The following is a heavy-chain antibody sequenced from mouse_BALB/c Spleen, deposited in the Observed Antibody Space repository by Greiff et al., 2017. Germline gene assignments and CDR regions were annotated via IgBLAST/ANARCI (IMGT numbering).Heavy chain of an antibody. Sequence: QVQLKQSGPGLVAPSQSLSITCTVSGFSLTSYGVHWVRQPPGKGLEWLGVIWAGGSTNYNSALMSRLSISKDNSKSQVFLKMNSLQTDDTAMYYCARGEANYDYDVAWFAYWGQGTLVTVSA. V-gene: IGHV2-9*02. CDR2: IWAGGST. D-gene: IGHD2-4*01. CDR3: ARGEANYDYDVAWFAY. J-gene: IGHJ3*01. CDR1: GFSLTSYG.